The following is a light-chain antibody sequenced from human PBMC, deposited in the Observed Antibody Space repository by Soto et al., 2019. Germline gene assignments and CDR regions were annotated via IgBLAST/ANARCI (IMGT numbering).Light chain of an antibody. CDR2: AAS. CDR1: QSIDNC. Sequence: DIQLTQSPSSLSASIGDRVTITCRASQSIDNCLSWYQQKPGKDPKLLIYAASTLQNGVPSRFSGSGSGTDFTLTISSLQRGVLATYYCLHTHSAPATFGQGTTVEIK. J-gene: IGKJ1*01. CDR3: LHTHSAPAT. V-gene: IGKV1-39*01.